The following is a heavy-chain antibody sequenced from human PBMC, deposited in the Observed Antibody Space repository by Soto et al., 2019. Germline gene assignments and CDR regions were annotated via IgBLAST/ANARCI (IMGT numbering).Heavy chain of an antibody. CDR3: AKAFGTAPYYDILPGYSLDY. CDR2: INPNSGGT. Sequence: ASVKVSCKASGYTFTGYYMHWVRQAPGQGLEWMGWINPNSGGTNYAQKFQGRVTMTRDTSISTAYMELSRLRSDDTAVYYCAKAFGTAPYYDILPGYSLDYWGQGTLVTVSS. D-gene: IGHD3-9*01. CDR1: GYTFTGYY. J-gene: IGHJ4*02. V-gene: IGHV1-2*02.